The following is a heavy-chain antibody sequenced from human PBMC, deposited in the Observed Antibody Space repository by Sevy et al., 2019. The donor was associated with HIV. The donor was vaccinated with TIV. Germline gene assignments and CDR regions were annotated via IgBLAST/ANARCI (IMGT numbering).Heavy chain of an antibody. CDR3: ARGGGSGSYYPPFYYYYYGMDV. Sequence: SETLSLTCTVSGGSISSYYWSWIRQPPGKGLEWIGYIYNSGSTNYNPSLKSRVTISVDTSKNQFSLKLSSVTAADTAVYYCARGGGSGSYYPPFYYYYYGMDVWGQGTTVTVSS. D-gene: IGHD3-10*01. J-gene: IGHJ6*02. CDR2: IYNSGST. CDR1: GGSISSYY. V-gene: IGHV4-59*01.